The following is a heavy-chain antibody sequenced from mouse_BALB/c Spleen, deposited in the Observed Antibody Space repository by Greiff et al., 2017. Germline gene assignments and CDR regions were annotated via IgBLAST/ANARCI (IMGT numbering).Heavy chain of an antibody. CDR1: GFNIKDYY. CDR3: NANKGYAMDY. Sequence: EVKLQQSGAALVRPGASVKLSCTASGFNIKDYYMHWVKQRPEQGLEWIGWIDPENGDTEYAPKFQGKATMTADTSSNTAYLQLSSLTSEDTAVYYGNANKGYAMDYWGQGTSVTVSS. CDR2: IDPENGDT. J-gene: IGHJ4*01. V-gene: IGHV14-4*02.